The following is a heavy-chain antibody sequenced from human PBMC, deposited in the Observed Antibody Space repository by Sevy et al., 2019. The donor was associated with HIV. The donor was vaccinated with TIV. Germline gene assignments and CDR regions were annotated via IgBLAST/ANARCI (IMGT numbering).Heavy chain of an antibody. CDR2: ISTYNGNT. Sequence: ASVKVSCKISGYKVDMYGIAWVRQAPGQGLEWMGWISTYNGNTNYAQNFQGRVTMTTDTSTSVVYMELGGLRPDDTAVYYCARATGMAVAGTGRYFDFWGHGTLVTVSS. CDR1: GYKVDMYG. J-gene: IGHJ4*01. D-gene: IGHD6-19*01. CDR3: ARATGMAVAGTGRYFDF. V-gene: IGHV1-18*04.